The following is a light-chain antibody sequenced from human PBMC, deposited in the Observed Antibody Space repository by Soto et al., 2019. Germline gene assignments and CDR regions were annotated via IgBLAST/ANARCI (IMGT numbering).Light chain of an antibody. CDR3: SSYAGSNGVL. J-gene: IGLJ2*01. CDR1: STDVGGYNY. V-gene: IGLV2-8*01. Sequence: QSALTQPPSAPGSPGQSVTISCTRTSTDVGGYNYVSWYQHHPGKAPKLMILEVSKRPSGVPDRFSGSKSGDTASLTVSGLQAEDEAEYYCSSYAGSNGVLFGGGTKLTVL. CDR2: EVS.